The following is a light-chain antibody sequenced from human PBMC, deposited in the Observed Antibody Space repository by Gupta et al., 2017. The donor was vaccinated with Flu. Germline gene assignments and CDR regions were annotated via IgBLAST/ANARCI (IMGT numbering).Light chain of an antibody. CDR1: QSISSY. CDR2: AAS. CDR3: QRSDSTPST. Sequence: DIQMTQSPSSLSASVGDRVTITCRASQSISSYLNWYQQKPGKAPKLLIYAASSLQSGVPSTFNGSDSGTDFTLTISMLQPEDFATDYCQRSDSTPSTFGHGTRVEIK. V-gene: IGKV1-39*01. J-gene: IGKJ1*01.